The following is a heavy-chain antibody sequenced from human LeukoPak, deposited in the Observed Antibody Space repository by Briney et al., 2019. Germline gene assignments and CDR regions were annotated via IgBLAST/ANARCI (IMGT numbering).Heavy chain of an antibody. J-gene: IGHJ4*02. Sequence: GGSLRLSCAASGFPFTVYPTHWVRLAPGKGLEWVSVSSSDETYKFYADSVRGRFTICRDNSKNRLYLQMSDLRAEDTAVYFCARSVSGVWLFDYWGRGTLVTVSS. CDR2: SSSDETYK. CDR1: GFPFTVYP. D-gene: IGHD5/OR15-5a*01. CDR3: ARSVSGVWLFDY. V-gene: IGHV3-30-3*01.